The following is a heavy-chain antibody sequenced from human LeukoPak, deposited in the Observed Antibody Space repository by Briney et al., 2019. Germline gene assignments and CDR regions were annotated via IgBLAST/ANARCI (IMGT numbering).Heavy chain of an antibody. J-gene: IGHJ4*02. CDR2: IYYSGST. CDR3: ARSYSGSYYEVDY. Sequence: PSETLSLTCTVSGGSMSSRSYYWGWIRQPPGKGLEWIGSIYYSGSTYYSPSLKSRVTISVDTSKNQFSLKLSSVIAADTAVYYCARSYSGSYYEVDYWGQGTLVTVSS. V-gene: IGHV4-39*01. CDR1: GGSMSSRSYY. D-gene: IGHD1-26*01.